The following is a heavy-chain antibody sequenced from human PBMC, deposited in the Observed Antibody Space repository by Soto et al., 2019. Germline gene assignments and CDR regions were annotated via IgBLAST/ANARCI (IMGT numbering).Heavy chain of an antibody. CDR3: AREGGGAWFDP. J-gene: IGHJ5*02. D-gene: IGHD3-16*01. CDR1: GGSISSSSHF. Sequence: XATLSLTCTVSGGSISSSSHFWGWIRQPPGKGLEWIGSIYYSGSTYYNPSLKSRVTISVDSSKNQFSLKLNSVTAADTAVFYCAREGGGAWFDPWGQGTLVTVSS. V-gene: IGHV4-39*02. CDR2: IYYSGST.